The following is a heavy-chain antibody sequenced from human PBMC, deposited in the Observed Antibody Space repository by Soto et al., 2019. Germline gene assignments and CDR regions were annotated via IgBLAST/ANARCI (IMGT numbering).Heavy chain of an antibody. Sequence: SQTLSLTCAISGDSVSGNSAAWNWIRQSPSRGLEWLGRTYYRSRWYNDYAVSVKSRITVTPDTSKNQFSLHLNSVTPEDTAVYYCASEFPYYVSSDGYLDYWGQGALVTVSS. CDR1: GDSVSGNSAA. CDR2: TYYRSRWYN. V-gene: IGHV6-1*01. J-gene: IGHJ4*02. D-gene: IGHD3-16*01. CDR3: ASEFPYYVSSDGYLDY.